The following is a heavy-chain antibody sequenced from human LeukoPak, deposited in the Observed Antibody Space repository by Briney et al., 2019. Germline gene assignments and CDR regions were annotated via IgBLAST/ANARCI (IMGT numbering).Heavy chain of an antibody. CDR2: INPNSGGT. D-gene: IGHD3-9*01. CDR1: GYTFTGYY. J-gene: IGHJ5*02. Sequence: ASVKVSCKASGYTFTGYYMHWVRQAPGRGLEWMGWINPNSGGTNYAQKFQGRVTMTRDTSISTAYMELSRLRSDDTAVYYCARGYDWLLSNWFDPWGQGTLVTVSS. CDR3: ARGYDWLLSNWFDP. V-gene: IGHV1-2*02.